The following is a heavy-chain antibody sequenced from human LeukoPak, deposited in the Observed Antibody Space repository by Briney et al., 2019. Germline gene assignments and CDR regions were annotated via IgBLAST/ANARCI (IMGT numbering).Heavy chain of an antibody. V-gene: IGHV4-34*01. CDR2: INHSGST. CDR1: GGSFSGYY. CDR3: ARGRDSSGYYHAFDI. Sequence: PSETLSLTCAVYGGSFSGYYWSWIRQPPGKGLEWIGEINHSGSTNYNPSLKSRVTISVDRSKNQFSLKLSSVTAADTAVYYCARGRDSSGYYHAFDIWGQGTMVTVSS. J-gene: IGHJ3*02. D-gene: IGHD3-22*01.